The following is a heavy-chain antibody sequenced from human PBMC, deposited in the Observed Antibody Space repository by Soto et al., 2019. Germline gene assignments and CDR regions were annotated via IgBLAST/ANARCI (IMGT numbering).Heavy chain of an antibody. CDR2: IRSKANNYAT. CDR1: GFTFSGSA. D-gene: IGHD2-15*01. Sequence: EVQLVESGGGLVQPGGSLKLSCAASGFTFSGSAMHWVRQASGKGLEWVGRIRSKANNYATAYAASMKGRFTISRDDSKNMAYLQMNSLKTEDTAVYYCTAYCSSGSCYAGRYFDYWGQGTLVTVSS. V-gene: IGHV3-73*01. J-gene: IGHJ4*02. CDR3: TAYCSSGSCYAGRYFDY.